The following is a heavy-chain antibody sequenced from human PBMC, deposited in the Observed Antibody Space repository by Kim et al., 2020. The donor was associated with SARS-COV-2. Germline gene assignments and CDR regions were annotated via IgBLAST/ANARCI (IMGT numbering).Heavy chain of an antibody. J-gene: IGHJ2*01. CDR3: ARGGKERIAARHAYWYFDL. V-gene: IGHV4-34*01. CDR2: INHSGST. Sequence: SETLSLTCAVYGGSFSGYYWSWIRQPPGKGLEWIGEINHSGSTNYNPSLKSRVTISVDTSKNQFSLKLSSVTAADTAVYYCARGGKERIAARHAYWYFDLWGRGTLVTVSS. CDR1: GGSFSGYY. D-gene: IGHD6-6*01.